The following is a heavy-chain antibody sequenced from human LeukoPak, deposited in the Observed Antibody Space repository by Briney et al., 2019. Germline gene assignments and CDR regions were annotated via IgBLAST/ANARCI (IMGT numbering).Heavy chain of an antibody. CDR1: GFTFSSYA. CDR3: AKAKDVSITAAGTGDD. Sequence: GGSLRLSCAVSGFTFSSYAMSWVRQAPGKGLEWVSGISGSGGSTYYADSVKGRFTISRDNSNNTLYLQKHSLRAEDTAIYYCAKAKDVSITAAGTGDDWGQGTLVTVSS. V-gene: IGHV3-23*01. CDR2: ISGSGGST. J-gene: IGHJ4*02. D-gene: IGHD6-13*01.